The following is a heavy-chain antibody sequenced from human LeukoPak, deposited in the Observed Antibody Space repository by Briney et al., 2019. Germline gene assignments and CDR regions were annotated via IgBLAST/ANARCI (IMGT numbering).Heavy chain of an antibody. Sequence: GGSLRLSCAASGFTVNSNYMSWVRQAPGKGLEGVSVIYSGGSTYYADSVKGRFTIPRDKSKNTLYLQMNSLRAEDTAVYYCARLRGGWYFDYWGQGTLVTVSS. CDR2: IYSGGST. CDR3: ARLRGGWYFDY. J-gene: IGHJ4*02. D-gene: IGHD3-10*01. CDR1: GFTVNSNY. V-gene: IGHV3-66*04.